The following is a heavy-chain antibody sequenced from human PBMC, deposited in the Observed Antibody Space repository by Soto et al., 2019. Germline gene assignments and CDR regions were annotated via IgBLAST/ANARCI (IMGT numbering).Heavy chain of an antibody. J-gene: IGHJ6*02. Sequence: ASVKVSCKASGGTFSSYAISWVRQAPGQGLEWMGGIIPIFGTANYAQKFQGRVTITADESTSTAYMELSSLRSEDTAVYYCAAAHYYGSGSFYYYYYYGMDVWGQGTTVTVSS. CDR1: GGTFSSYA. D-gene: IGHD3-10*01. CDR3: AAAHYYGSGSFYYYYYYGMDV. CDR2: IIPIFGTA. V-gene: IGHV1-69*13.